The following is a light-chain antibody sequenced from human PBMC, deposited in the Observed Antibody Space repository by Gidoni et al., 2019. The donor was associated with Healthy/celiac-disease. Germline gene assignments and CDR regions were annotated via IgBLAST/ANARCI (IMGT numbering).Light chain of an antibody. CDR2: DAS. J-gene: IGKJ4*01. V-gene: IGKV1-33*01. Sequence: DIQMTQSPSSLSASVGDRVTITCQASQDISNYLNWYQQKPEKAPKLLIYDASNLETGVPSRFSGSGSGTDFTFTISSLQPEDNATYYCQQYDNLLLTFGGGTKVEIK. CDR3: QQYDNLLLT. CDR1: QDISNY.